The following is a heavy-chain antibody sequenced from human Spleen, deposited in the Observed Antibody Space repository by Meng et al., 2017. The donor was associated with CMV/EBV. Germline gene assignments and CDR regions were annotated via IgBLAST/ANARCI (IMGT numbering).Heavy chain of an antibody. CDR3: ASGIVGATSGYFDY. Sequence: SVKVSCKPSGGTFSTYAISWVRQAPGQGLEWMGGINPALLIGNYAQKFRGRVTITADRSTSTVYMELSSLRSEDTAVYYCASGIVGATSGYFDYWGQGTLVTVSS. J-gene: IGHJ4*02. D-gene: IGHD1-26*01. CDR2: INPALLIG. V-gene: IGHV1-69*10. CDR1: GGTFSTYA.